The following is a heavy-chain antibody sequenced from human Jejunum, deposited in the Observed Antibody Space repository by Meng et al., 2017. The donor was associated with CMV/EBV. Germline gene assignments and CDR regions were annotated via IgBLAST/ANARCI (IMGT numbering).Heavy chain of an antibody. V-gene: IGHV3-66*02. D-gene: IGHD3-22*01. J-gene: IGHJ3*01. CDR1: AFTVSSHY. CDR3: ARLYHYEDAFDV. CDR2: IYSEFGT. Sequence: ASAFTVSSHYMSWVRQAPGKGLECVSVIYSEFGTNYADFVKGRFTISRDNSKNTVYLQMNSLRTEDTAVYYCARLYHYEDAFDVWGQGTRVTVSS.